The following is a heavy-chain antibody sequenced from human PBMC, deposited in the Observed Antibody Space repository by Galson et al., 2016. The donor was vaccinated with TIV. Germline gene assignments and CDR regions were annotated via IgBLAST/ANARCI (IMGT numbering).Heavy chain of an antibody. CDR3: ARTLSNGARLDH. Sequence: PALVKPPQTLTLTCSFAGFPLSTGGMCVSWIRQPPGKALEWLARIDWDDDNYYSTSLKTRLTISKDTPKNQVVLTMSNMDPVNTATYYCARTLSNGARLDHWGQGTLVTVSS. CDR1: GFPLSTGGMC. V-gene: IGHV2-70*11. CDR2: IDWDDDN. D-gene: IGHD7-27*01. J-gene: IGHJ4*02.